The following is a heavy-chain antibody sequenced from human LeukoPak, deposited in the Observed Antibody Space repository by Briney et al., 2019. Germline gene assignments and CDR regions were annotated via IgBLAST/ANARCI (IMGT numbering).Heavy chain of an antibody. CDR1: GFTFSSYG. CDR3: AREGYGDFTFDY. J-gene: IGHJ4*02. Sequence: GGSLRLSCAASGFTFSSYGMHWVRQAPGKGLEWVAVIWYDGSNKYYADSVKGRFTISRGNSKNTLYLQMNSLRAEDTAVYCCAREGYGDFTFDYWGQGTLVTVSS. D-gene: IGHD4-17*01. V-gene: IGHV3-33*01. CDR2: IWYDGSNK.